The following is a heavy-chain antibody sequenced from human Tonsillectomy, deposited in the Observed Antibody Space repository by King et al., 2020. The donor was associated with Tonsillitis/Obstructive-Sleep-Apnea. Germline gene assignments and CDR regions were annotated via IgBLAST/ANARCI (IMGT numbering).Heavy chain of an antibody. CDR1: GFSLSTSGVG. J-gene: IGHJ4*02. CDR3: AHRLEYSRSSWGFDY. Sequence: ITLKESGPTLVKPTQTLTLTCTFSGFSLSTSGVGVGWIRQPPGKALEWLALIYWDDDKRYSPSLKSRLTITKATSKNQVVLTMTNMDPVDPATFYCAHRLEYSRSSWGFDYWGQGALVTVSS. V-gene: IGHV2-5*02. CDR2: IYWDDDK. D-gene: IGHD6-6*01.